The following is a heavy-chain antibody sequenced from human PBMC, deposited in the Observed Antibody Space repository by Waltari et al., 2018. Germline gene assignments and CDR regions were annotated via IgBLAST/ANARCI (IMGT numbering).Heavy chain of an antibody. CDR2: IYSGGST. Sequence: EVQLVESGGGLVQPGGSLRLSCAASGFTVSSNYISWVRQAPGKGLEWVSVIYSGGSTYYADSVKGRFTISRDNSKNTLYLQMNSLRAEDTAVYYCARDRSSGWYYFDYWGQGTLVTVSS. D-gene: IGHD6-19*01. V-gene: IGHV3-66*01. J-gene: IGHJ4*02. CDR1: GFTVSSNY. CDR3: ARDRSSGWYYFDY.